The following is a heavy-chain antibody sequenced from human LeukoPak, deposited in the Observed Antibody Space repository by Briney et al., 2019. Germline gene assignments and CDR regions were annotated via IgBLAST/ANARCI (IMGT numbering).Heavy chain of an antibody. CDR3: ARGPWQQLAHFDN. D-gene: IGHD6-13*01. CDR1: GYSISSGYY. J-gene: IGHJ4*02. V-gene: IGHV4-38-2*02. CDR2: IYHSGNT. Sequence: SETLSLTCTVSGYSISSGYYWGWIRQPPVKGLEWIGSIYHSGNTYYSPSLKSRVTISVDTSKNQFSLKLSSVTAADTAVYYCARGPWQQLAHFDNWGQGTLVTVSS.